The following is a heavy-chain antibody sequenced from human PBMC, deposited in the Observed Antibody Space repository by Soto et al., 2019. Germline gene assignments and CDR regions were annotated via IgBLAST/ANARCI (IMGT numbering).Heavy chain of an antibody. Sequence: EEQLVESGGGLGQPGRSLRLSCAASGFTFDDYAMHWVRQGPGKGLEGVSRVSWDSGSIIYADSVKGRFIISRDNAKTSLYLQMNSLRTEDTAMYYCARDGGNYCSGGTCYSYVIDPWGQGTLVTVSS. J-gene: IGHJ5*02. CDR3: ARDGGNYCSGGTCYSYVIDP. CDR1: GFTFDDYA. V-gene: IGHV3-9*01. CDR2: VSWDSGSI. D-gene: IGHD2-15*01.